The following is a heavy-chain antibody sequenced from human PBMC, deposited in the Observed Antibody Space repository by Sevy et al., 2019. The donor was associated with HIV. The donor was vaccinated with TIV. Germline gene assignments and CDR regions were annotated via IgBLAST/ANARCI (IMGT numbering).Heavy chain of an antibody. J-gene: IGHJ3*02. CDR1: GFTFSSYS. V-gene: IGHV3-21*01. CDR2: ISSSSSYI. D-gene: IGHD2-2*01. Sequence: GGSLRLSCAASGFTFSSYSMNWVRQAPGKGLEWVSSISSSSSYIYYADSVKGRFTNSRDNAKNSLYLQMNSLRAEDTAVYYCARDWGAPNIVVVPAARGGAFDIWGQGTMVTVSS. CDR3: ARDWGAPNIVVVPAARGGAFDI.